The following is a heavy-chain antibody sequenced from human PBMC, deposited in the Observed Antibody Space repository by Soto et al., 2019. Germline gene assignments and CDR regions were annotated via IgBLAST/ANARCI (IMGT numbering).Heavy chain of an antibody. V-gene: IGHV4-31*03. J-gene: IGHJ6*02. CDR2: IYYSGST. Sequence: SETLSLTCTVSGGSISSGGYYWSWIRQHPGKGLEWIGYIYYSGSTYYNPSLKSRVAISVDTSKNQFSLKLSSVTAADTAVYYCARDVGYCSSTSCPQDYYYGMDVWGQGTTVTVSS. CDR1: GGSISSGGYY. D-gene: IGHD2-2*01. CDR3: ARDVGYCSSTSCPQDYYYGMDV.